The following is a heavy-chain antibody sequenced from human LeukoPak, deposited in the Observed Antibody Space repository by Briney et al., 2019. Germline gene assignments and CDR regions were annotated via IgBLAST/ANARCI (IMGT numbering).Heavy chain of an antibody. CDR2: INPNSGGT. D-gene: IGHD2-15*01. J-gene: IGHJ4*02. CDR1: GYTFTGYY. Sequence: ASVKVSCKASGYTFTGYYMHWVRQAPGQGLEWVGWINPNSGGTNYAQKFQGRVTITRDTSISTAYMELNSLRSDDTAVYYCARTHLLLSHDYWGQGTLVTVSS. V-gene: IGHV1-2*02. CDR3: ARTHLLLSHDY.